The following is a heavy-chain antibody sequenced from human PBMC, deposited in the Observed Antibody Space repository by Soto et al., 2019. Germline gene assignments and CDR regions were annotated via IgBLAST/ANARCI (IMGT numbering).Heavy chain of an antibody. D-gene: IGHD1-20*01. Sequence: PSETLSLTCAVSGGSISGSYYYWGWLRQSPGEGPELFGSVFYTGFTSYNPSLESRVSVSVDTSKNQFSLKVSGVSAADTALYYCATSQKGYNWNYFDHWGQGALVTVSS. CDR3: ATSQKGYNWNYFDH. CDR2: VFYTGFT. J-gene: IGHJ4*02. V-gene: IGHV4-39*01. CDR1: GGSISGSYYY.